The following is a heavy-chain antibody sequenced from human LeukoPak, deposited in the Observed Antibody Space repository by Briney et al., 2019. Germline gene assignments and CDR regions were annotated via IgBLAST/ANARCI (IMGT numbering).Heavy chain of an antibody. V-gene: IGHV3-7*05. J-gene: IGHJ4*02. D-gene: IGHD4/OR15-4a*01. CDR3: ASQTSAKAFDF. Sequence: GGTLRLSCAASGFTFSSYWMSWVRQAPGKGLEWVATIKGDGSEIRYVDSVKGRCTISRDNARTSLYLQMNSLRGEDTAMYYCASQTSAKAFDFWGQGTLVTVSS. CDR1: GFTFSSYW. CDR2: IKGDGSEI.